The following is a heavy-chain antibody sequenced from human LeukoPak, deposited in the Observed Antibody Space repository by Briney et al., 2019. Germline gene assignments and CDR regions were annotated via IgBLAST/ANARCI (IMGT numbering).Heavy chain of an antibody. J-gene: IGHJ4*02. CDR1: GVTVSSNY. D-gene: IGHD6-13*01. V-gene: IGHV3-53*01. CDR2: IYSGGNT. Sequence: GGSLRLSCAASGVTVSSNYMSWGRQAPGKGLGWGSVIYSGGNTYYADSVKGRFTISRDNSKNTLYLQMNSLRAEDTAVYYCAKDIAPSGLPRIFDFWGQGTLVTVSS. CDR3: AKDIAPSGLPRIFDF.